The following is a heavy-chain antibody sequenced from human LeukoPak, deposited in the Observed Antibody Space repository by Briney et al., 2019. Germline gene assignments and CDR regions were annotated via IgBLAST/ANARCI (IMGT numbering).Heavy chain of an antibody. V-gene: IGHV1-69*02. J-gene: IGHJ4*02. CDR1: VGTFSSYT. Sequence: SVKVSCKASVGTFSSYTISWVRQAPGQGHEWMGRIIPILGIANYAQKFQGRVTITADKSTSTAYMELSSLRSEDTAVYYCARGLVVVPEYFDYWGQGTLVTVSS. D-gene: IGHD3-22*01. CDR3: ARGLVVVPEYFDY. CDR2: IIPILGIA.